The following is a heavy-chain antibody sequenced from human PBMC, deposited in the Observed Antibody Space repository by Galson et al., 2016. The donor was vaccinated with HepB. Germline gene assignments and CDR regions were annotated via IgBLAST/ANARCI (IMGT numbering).Heavy chain of an antibody. Sequence: ETLSLTCTVSGASISGNNYSWGWVRQPPEKGLEWLGIIYSSGRTYYNPSLRSRVTISVDKSKNPFSLKLNSVTAADTAVYYCGIAHYTIGGNWFDPWGQGTLVSFSS. J-gene: IGHJ5*01. CDR3: GIAHYTIGGNWFDP. D-gene: IGHD2-2*02. CDR2: IYSSGRT. CDR1: GASISGNNYS. V-gene: IGHV4-39*02.